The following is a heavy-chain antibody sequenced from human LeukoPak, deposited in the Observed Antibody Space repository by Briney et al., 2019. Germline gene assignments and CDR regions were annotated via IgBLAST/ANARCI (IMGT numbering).Heavy chain of an antibody. CDR2: INHSGST. D-gene: IGHD3-3*01. V-gene: IGHV4-34*01. Sequence: SETLSLTCAVYGGSFSGYYWSWIRQPPGKGLEWIGEINHSGSTNYNPSLKSRVTISVDTSKNQFSLKLSSVTAADTAVYYCARRGRFSSPDYWGQGTLVTVSS. CDR3: ARRGRFSSPDY. J-gene: IGHJ4*02. CDR1: GGSFSGYY.